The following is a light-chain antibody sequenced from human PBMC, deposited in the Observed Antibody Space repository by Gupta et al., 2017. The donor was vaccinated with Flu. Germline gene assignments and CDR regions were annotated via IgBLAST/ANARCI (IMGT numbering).Light chain of an antibody. J-gene: IGKJ4*01. CDR2: AAS. Sequence: AIRMTWSPSSFSASTGDRVTIPCRASQGINSYLAWYQQKPWKAPKLLIYAASTLQSAVPSRFSGSGSGTDFTLTISCLHSEDFATYYCQQYDSYPLTFGGGTKVEIK. CDR1: QGINSY. V-gene: IGKV1-8*01. CDR3: QQYDSYPLT.